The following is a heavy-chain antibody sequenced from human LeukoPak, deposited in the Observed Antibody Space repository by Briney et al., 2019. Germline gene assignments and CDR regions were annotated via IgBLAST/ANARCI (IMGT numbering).Heavy chain of an antibody. D-gene: IGHD2/OR15-2a*01. CDR2: IYSGGST. V-gene: IGHV3-53*01. CDR3: VRDRSLGSQYYYYIDV. Sequence: PGGSLRLSCAASGFTVSSNYMSWVRQAPGKGLEWVSVIYSGGSTYYADSVKGRFTISRDNAKNSLYLQMNSLTAEDTAVYYCVRDRSLGSQYYYYIDVWGKGTTVTVPS. CDR1: GFTVSSNY. J-gene: IGHJ6*03.